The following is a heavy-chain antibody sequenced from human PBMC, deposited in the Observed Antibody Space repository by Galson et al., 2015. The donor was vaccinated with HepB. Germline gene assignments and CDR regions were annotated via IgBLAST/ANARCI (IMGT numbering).Heavy chain of an antibody. Sequence: SLRLSCAASGFTLKNYGMSWVRQAPGKGLEWVSGIKWNGGDTGYADSVKGRFTISRDNAKNSLYLQMYSLRAEDTALYFCARDGHDDAGLDYWGQGTLVIVSS. V-gene: IGHV3-20*04. CDR2: IKWNGGDT. D-gene: IGHD1-1*01. CDR3: ARDGHDDAGLDY. J-gene: IGHJ4*02. CDR1: GFTLKNYG.